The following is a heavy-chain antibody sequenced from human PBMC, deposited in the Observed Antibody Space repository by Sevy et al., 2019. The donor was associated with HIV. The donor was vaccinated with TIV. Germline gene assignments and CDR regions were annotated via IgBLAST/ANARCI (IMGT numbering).Heavy chain of an antibody. CDR3: ARDLVIPATTDYFYYGMDV. CDR2: ISSSSTYI. V-gene: IGHV3-21*01. D-gene: IGHD2-15*01. CDR1: GFTIRTYN. J-gene: IGHJ6*02. Sequence: GGSLRLSCAASGFTIRTYNMNWVRQAPGKGLEWVSSISSSSTYIYYADSVKGRFTISRDNAKNSLYLQMSSLRAEDTAVYYCARDLVIPATTDYFYYGMDVWGQGTTVTGSS.